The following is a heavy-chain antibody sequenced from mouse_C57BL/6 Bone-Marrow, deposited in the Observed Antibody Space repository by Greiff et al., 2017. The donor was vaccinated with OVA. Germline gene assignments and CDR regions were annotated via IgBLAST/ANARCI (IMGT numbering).Heavy chain of an antibody. Sequence: QVQLQQSGAELVRPGTSVKMSCKASGYTFTNYWIGWAKQRPGHGLEWIGDIYPGGGYTNYNEKFKGKATLTADKSSSTAYMQFSSLTSEDSAIYYCARGTFYYYGSGYFDVWGTGTTVTVAS. CDR3: ARGTFYYYGSGYFDV. J-gene: IGHJ1*03. CDR2: IYPGGGYT. V-gene: IGHV1-63*01. D-gene: IGHD1-1*01. CDR1: GYTFTNYW.